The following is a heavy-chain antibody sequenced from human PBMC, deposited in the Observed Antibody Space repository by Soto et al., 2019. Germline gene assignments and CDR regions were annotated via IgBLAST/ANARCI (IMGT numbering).Heavy chain of an antibody. CDR1: GYTLTELS. D-gene: IGHD1-1*01. Sequence: ASVKVSCKVSGYTLTELSMHWVRQAPGKGLEWMGGFDPEDGETIYAQKFQGRVTMTEDTSTDTAYMELSSLRSEDTAVYYCATVKLEHWYFDLWGRGTLVTVSS. V-gene: IGHV1-24*01. CDR3: ATVKLEHWYFDL. J-gene: IGHJ2*01. CDR2: FDPEDGET.